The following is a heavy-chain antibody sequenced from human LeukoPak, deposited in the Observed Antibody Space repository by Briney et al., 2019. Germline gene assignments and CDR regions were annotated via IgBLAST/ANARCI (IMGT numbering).Heavy chain of an antibody. D-gene: IGHD4-17*01. Sequence: SETLSLTCTVSGGSMSTYYWSWIRQPPGKGLEWIGYISYSGNTNYNPSLKSRVTMSVDTSNNEYSLKLRSATTADTAVYYCARAGPVPTSDGGPIADSWGQGTLVTVSS. CDR3: ARAGPVPTSDGGPIADS. J-gene: IGHJ4*02. CDR1: GGSMSTYY. V-gene: IGHV4-59*01. CDR2: ISYSGNT.